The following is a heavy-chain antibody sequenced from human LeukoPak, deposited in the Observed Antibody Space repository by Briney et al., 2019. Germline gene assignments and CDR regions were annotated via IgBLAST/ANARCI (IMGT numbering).Heavy chain of an antibody. CDR1: GGSITTSSYY. J-gene: IGHJ6*02. V-gene: IGHV4-39*01. CDR3: ARSYYYGSGSYGMDV. CDR2: IYYTGGT. Sequence: SETLSLTCSVSGGSITTSSYYWGWIRQPPEKGLEWIGSIYYTGGTFYSPSLKSRVTISVDTSKNQFSLKLSSVTAADTAVYYCARSYYYGSGSYGMDVWGQGTTVTVSS. D-gene: IGHD3-10*01.